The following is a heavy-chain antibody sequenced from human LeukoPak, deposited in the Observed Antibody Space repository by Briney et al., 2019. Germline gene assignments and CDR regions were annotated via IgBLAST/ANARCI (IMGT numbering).Heavy chain of an antibody. CDR3: ASLDYGYVDY. Sequence: SETLSLTCTVSGGSISSYYWSWIRQPPGKGLEWIGSIYYSGSTYYNPSLKSRVTISVDTSKNQFSLKLSSVTAADTAVYYCASLDYGYVDYWGQGTLVTVSS. CDR2: IYYSGST. CDR1: GGSISSYY. J-gene: IGHJ4*02. V-gene: IGHV4-59*05. D-gene: IGHD4/OR15-4a*01.